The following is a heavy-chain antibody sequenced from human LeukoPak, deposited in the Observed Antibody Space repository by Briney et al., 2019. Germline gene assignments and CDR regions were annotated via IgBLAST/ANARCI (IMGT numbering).Heavy chain of an antibody. CDR2: IIPIFGTA. J-gene: IGHJ5*02. CDR1: GGTFSSYA. Sequence: SVKVSCKASGGTFSSYAISWVRQAPGQGLEWMGGIIPIFGTANYAQKFQGRVTITTDESTSTAYMELSSLRSEDTAVYYCAREPSGSYIWFDPWGQGTLVTVSS. D-gene: IGHD1-26*01. V-gene: IGHV1-69*05. CDR3: AREPSGSYIWFDP.